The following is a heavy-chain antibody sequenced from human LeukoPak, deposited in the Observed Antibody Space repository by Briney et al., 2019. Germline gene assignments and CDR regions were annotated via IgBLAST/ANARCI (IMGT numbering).Heavy chain of an antibody. CDR1: GFTFSSYS. Sequence: TGGSLRLSCAASGFTFSSYSMNWVRQAPGKGLEWVSSISSSSSYIYYADSVKGRFTISRDNAKNSLYLQMNSLRAEDTAVYYCARDQNHDFWSGYSGWFDPWGQGTLVTVSS. J-gene: IGHJ5*02. D-gene: IGHD3-3*01. V-gene: IGHV3-21*01. CDR3: ARDQNHDFWSGYSGWFDP. CDR2: ISSSSSYI.